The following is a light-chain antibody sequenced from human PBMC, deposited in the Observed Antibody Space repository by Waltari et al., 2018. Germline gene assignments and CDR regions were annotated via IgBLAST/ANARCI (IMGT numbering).Light chain of an antibody. CDR3: QPGGHGTWV. CDR2: VNSDGSH. V-gene: IGLV4-69*01. CDR1: SGPIPNV. Sequence: QLELTQSPSASASLGASVKPTCTLSSGPIPNVFACPQQQPQKVPRYFMKVNSDGSHSRGDDIPDRFSASSSGAERYLTISSLQSEDEADYYCQPGGHGTWVFGGGTKLTVL. J-gene: IGLJ3*02.